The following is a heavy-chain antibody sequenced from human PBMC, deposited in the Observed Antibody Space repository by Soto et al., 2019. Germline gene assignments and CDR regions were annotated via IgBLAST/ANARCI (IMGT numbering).Heavy chain of an antibody. Sequence: QVQLVESGGGVVQPGRSLRLSCAASGFTFSSYGMHWVRQAPGKGLEWVAVIWYDGSNKYYADSVKGRFTNSRDNSKNTLYLQMNSLRAEDTAVYYCARDHVGLFDYWGQGTLVTVSS. D-gene: IGHD3-16*01. CDR2: IWYDGSNK. V-gene: IGHV3-33*01. CDR3: ARDHVGLFDY. J-gene: IGHJ4*02. CDR1: GFTFSSYG.